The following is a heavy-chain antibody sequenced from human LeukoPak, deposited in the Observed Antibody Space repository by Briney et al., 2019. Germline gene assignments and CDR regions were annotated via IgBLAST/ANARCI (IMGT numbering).Heavy chain of an antibody. V-gene: IGHV4-59*08. Sequence: SETLSLTRSVSGSMTSNYWSWIRQSPGKGLEWIGNIYYSGSTSYNPSLKSRVIISVDTSKNQFSLKLSSVTAADTAVYYCARRRIVMGFDYWGQGTLVTVSS. CDR1: GSMTSNY. CDR3: ARRRIVMGFDY. D-gene: IGHD3-16*02. J-gene: IGHJ4*02. CDR2: IYYSGST.